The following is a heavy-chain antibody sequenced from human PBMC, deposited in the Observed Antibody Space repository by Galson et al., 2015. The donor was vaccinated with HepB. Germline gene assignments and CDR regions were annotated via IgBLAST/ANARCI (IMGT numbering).Heavy chain of an antibody. CDR1: GFTFSSYG. Sequence: SLRLSCAASGFTFSSYGMHWVRQAPGKGLEWVAVIWYDGSNKYYADSVKGRFTISRDNSKNTLYLQMNSLRAEDTAVYYCARDYDIVGARGAFDIWGQGTMVTVSS. CDR2: IWYDGSNK. D-gene: IGHD1-26*01. CDR3: ARDYDIVGARGAFDI. V-gene: IGHV3-33*01. J-gene: IGHJ3*02.